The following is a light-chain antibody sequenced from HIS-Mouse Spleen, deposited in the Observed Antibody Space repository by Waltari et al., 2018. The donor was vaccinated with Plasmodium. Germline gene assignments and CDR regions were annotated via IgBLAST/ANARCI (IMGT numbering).Light chain of an antibody. CDR3: SSYTSSSTHVV. CDR1: SSDVGGYNY. V-gene: IGLV2-14*03. J-gene: IGLJ2*01. Sequence: QSALTQPASVSGSPGQSITISCTGTSSDVGGYNYVSWYQQPPGKAPKLMIYDVSNRPSRFSNRFSGSKSGNTASLTISGLQAEDEADDYCSSYTSSSTHVVFGGGTKLTVL. CDR2: DVS.